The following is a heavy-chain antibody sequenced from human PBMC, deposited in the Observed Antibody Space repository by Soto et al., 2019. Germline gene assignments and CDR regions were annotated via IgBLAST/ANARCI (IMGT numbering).Heavy chain of an antibody. D-gene: IGHD3-3*01. CDR2: IYYSGST. CDR3: ARVDLDVEYFQH. CDR1: GGSTSSYY. J-gene: IGHJ1*01. V-gene: IGHV4-59*01. Sequence: SETLSLTCTVSGGSTSSYYWSWIRQPPGKGLEWIGYIYYSGSTNYNPSLKSRVTISVDTSKNQFSLKLSSVTAADTAVYYCARVDLDVEYFQHWGQGTLVTVS.